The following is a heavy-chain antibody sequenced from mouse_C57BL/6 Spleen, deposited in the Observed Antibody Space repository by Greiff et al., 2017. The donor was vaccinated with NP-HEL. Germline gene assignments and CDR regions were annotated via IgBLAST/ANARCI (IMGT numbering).Heavy chain of an antibody. V-gene: IGHV1-52*01. CDR1: GYTFTSYW. CDR2: IDPSDSET. CDR3: ARAAPFYGSSSYYAMDY. Sequence: VQLQQPGAELVRPGSSVKLSCKASGYTFTSYWMHWVKQRPIQGLEWIGNIDPSDSETHYNQKFKDKATLTVDKSSSTAYMQLSSLTSEDSAVYYCARAAPFYGSSSYYAMDYWGQGTSVTVSS. J-gene: IGHJ4*01. D-gene: IGHD1-1*01.